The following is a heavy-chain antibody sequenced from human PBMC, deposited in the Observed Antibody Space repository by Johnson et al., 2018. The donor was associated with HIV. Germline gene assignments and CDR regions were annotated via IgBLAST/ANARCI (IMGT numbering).Heavy chain of an antibody. CDR3: ARDEEVMYAMGAFDI. Sequence: QVQLVESGGGVVQPGRSLRLSCTASGFTFSSYGIHWVRQAPGKGLEWVALIWYDGSNKYYADSVKGRFTISRDNSKNTLYLQMNSLRADDTAVYYCARDEEVMYAMGAFDIWGQGTMLTVSS. CDR1: GFTFSSYG. J-gene: IGHJ3*02. V-gene: IGHV3-30*19. D-gene: IGHD2-8*02. CDR2: IWYDGSNK.